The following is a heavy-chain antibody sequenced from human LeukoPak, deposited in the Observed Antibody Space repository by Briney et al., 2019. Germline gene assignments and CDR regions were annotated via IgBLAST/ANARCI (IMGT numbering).Heavy chain of an antibody. V-gene: IGHV1-18*01. CDR3: ARPHRGYDDDAFDI. Sequence: ASVRVSCKASGYTFTSYGISWVRQAPGQGLEWMGWISAYNGNTNYAQKLQGRVTMTTDTSTSTAYMELRSLRSDDTAVYYCARPHRGYDDDAFDIWGQGTMVTVSS. CDR1: GYTFTSYG. CDR2: ISAYNGNT. D-gene: IGHD3-16*01. J-gene: IGHJ3*02.